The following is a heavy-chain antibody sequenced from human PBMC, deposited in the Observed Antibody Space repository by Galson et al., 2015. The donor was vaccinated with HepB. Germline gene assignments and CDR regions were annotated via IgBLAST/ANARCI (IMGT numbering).Heavy chain of an antibody. J-gene: IGHJ4*02. D-gene: IGHD6-13*01. V-gene: IGHV3-30*18. CDR2: ISHDGSKE. CDR1: GFTFSSYG. CDR3: AKGGFTAAGTIDY. Sequence: SLRLSCAASGFTFSSYGMHWVRQAPGKGLEWVAVISHDGSKEYFGDSVKGRFTISRDNSKNTLYLQMNSLRAEDTAVYFCAKGGFTAAGTIDYWGQGTLVTVSS.